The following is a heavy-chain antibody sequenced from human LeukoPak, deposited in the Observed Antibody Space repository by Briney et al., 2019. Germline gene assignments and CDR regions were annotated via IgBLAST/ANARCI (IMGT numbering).Heavy chain of an antibody. CDR2: IYYSGST. Sequence: KPSETLSLTCAVYGGSLSAYYWTWIRQPPGKGLEWIGSIYYSGSTYYNPSLKSRVTISVDTSKNQFSLKLSSVTAADTAVYYCAREDTDLNWFDPWGQGTLVTVSS. J-gene: IGHJ5*02. CDR3: AREDTDLNWFDP. D-gene: IGHD5-18*01. V-gene: IGHV4-34*01. CDR1: GGSLSAYY.